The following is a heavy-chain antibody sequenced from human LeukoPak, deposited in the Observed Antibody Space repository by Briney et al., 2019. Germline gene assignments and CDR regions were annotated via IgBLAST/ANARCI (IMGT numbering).Heavy chain of an antibody. CDR2: ISWNSGSI. CDR1: GFTFDDYA. CDR3: ARVYSSSSGYFDY. D-gene: IGHD6-6*01. J-gene: IGHJ4*02. V-gene: IGHV3-9*01. Sequence: GKSLRLSCAASGFTFDDYAMHWVRQAPGKGLEWVSGISWNSGSIGYADSVKGRFTISRDNAKNSLYLQMNSLRAEDTALYYCARVYSSSSGYFDYWGQGTLVTVSS.